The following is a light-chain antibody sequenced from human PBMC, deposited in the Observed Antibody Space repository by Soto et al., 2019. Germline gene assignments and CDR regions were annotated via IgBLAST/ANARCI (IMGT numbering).Light chain of an antibody. CDR2: DAS. CDR3: QQYGETPLVT. CDR1: RSVSANY. Sequence: EIVLTQSPATLSLSPGERATLSCGASRSVSANYLAWYQQRPGLAPRLLIYDASTRATGVPDRFSGSGSGTHFTLSISRLEPEYFAVYYCQQYGETPLVTFAQATRLAIK. J-gene: IGKJ5*01. V-gene: IGKV3D-20*01.